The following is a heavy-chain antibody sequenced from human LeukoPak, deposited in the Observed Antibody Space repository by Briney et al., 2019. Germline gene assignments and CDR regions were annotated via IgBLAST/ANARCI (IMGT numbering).Heavy chain of an antibody. V-gene: IGHV3-43D*03. CDR2: ISWDGGTT. CDR1: GFTFDDYA. D-gene: IGHD3-22*01. J-gene: IGHJ4*02. Sequence: GGSLRLSCAASGFTFDDYAMHWVRQAPGKGLEWVSLISWDGGTTYYADSVKGRFTISRDNSKNSLYLQMNSLRPEDTAFYYRAKGPHYYDSSGYYLDDYWGQGTLVTVSS. CDR3: AKGPHYYDSSGYYLDDY.